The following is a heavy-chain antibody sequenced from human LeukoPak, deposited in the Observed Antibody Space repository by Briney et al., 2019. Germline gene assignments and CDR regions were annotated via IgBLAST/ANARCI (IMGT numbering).Heavy chain of an antibody. D-gene: IGHD5-12*01. J-gene: IGHJ4*02. CDR3: ARDNSAGGYDAPGYSDY. V-gene: IGHV1-18*04. CDR2: ISAYNGNT. CDR1: GYTFTSYG. Sequence: ASVKVSYKASGYTFTSYGISWVRQAPGQGLEWMGWISAYNGNTNYAQKLQGRVTMTTDTSTSTAYMELRSLRSDDTAVYYCARDNSAGGYDAPGYSDYWGQGTLVTVSS.